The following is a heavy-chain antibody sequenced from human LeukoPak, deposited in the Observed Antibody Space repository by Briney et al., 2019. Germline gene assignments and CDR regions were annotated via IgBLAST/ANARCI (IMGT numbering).Heavy chain of an antibody. J-gene: IGHJ4*02. Sequence: GGSLRLSCAASGFTFSSYSMNWVRQAPGKGLEWVSYISSSSSTIYYADSVKGRFTISRDNAKNSLYLQMNSLRAEDTALYYCAKDTYSGSYGLDYWGQGTLVTVSS. V-gene: IGHV3-48*04. CDR3: AKDTYSGSYGLDY. CDR1: GFTFSSYS. CDR2: ISSSSSTI. D-gene: IGHD1-26*01.